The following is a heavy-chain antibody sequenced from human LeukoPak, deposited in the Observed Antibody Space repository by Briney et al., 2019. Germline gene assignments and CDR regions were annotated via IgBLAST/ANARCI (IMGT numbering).Heavy chain of an antibody. D-gene: IGHD2/OR15-2a*01. J-gene: IGHJ3*01. CDR2: INPDSGGT. CDR1: GYTFTGYY. CDR3: ARTFYDTLDSDAFDF. Sequence: ASVKVSCKASGYTFTGYYMHWVRQAPGQRLEWMEWINPDSGGTNNAQKFQGRVTMTRDTSISTAYMELSRLRSDDTAVYYCARTFYDTLDSDAFDFWGQGTMVIVSS. V-gene: IGHV1-2*02.